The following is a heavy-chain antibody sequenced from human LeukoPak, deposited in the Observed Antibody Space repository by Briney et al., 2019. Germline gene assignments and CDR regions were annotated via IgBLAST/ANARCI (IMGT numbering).Heavy chain of an antibody. CDR1: GGSISSSSYY. CDR2: IYYSGST. CDR3: ASEGDIAAAGTGALDI. J-gene: IGHJ3*02. Sequence: SETLSLTCTVSGGSISSSSYYWGWIRQPPGKELEWIGSIYYSGSTYYNPSLKSRVTISVDTSKNQFSLKLSSVTAADTAVYYCASEGDIAAAGTGALDIWGQGTMVTVSS. D-gene: IGHD6-13*01. V-gene: IGHV4-39*01.